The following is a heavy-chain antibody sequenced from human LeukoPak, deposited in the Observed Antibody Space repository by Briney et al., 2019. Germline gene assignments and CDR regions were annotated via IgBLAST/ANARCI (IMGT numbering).Heavy chain of an antibody. CDR3: ARRGITYSTSYFDS. V-gene: IGHV4-39*01. D-gene: IGHD6-13*01. CDR2: IFYSGST. J-gene: IGHJ4*02. Sequence: PSETLSLTCTVSGGSICSSSFWGWIRRPPGKGLEWIGHIFYSGSTYYNPSLKSRVTISVDTSDNQFSLRLTSVSAADTAIYYCARRGITYSTSYFDSWGQGILVTVSP. CDR1: GGSICSSSF.